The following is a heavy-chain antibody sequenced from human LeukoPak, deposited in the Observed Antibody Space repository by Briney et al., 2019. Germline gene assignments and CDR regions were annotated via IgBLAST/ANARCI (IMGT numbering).Heavy chain of an antibody. D-gene: IGHD3-10*01. J-gene: IGHJ3*02. Sequence: PGGSLRLSCAASGFTFSSYGMHWVRQAPGKGLEWVAVIWYDGSNKYYADSVKGRFTISRDNSKNTLYLQMNSLRAEDTAEYYCAKDHDYYKSGPIWGQGTMVTVSS. CDR2: IWYDGSNK. CDR1: GFTFSSYG. V-gene: IGHV3-33*06. CDR3: AKDHDYYKSGPI.